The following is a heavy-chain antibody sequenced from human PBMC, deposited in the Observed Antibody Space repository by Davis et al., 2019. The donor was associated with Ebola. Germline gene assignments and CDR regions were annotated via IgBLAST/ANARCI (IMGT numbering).Heavy chain of an antibody. V-gene: IGHV3-9*01. CDR1: GFRFDDYA. CDR3: AKDRADFSAFDI. Sequence: PGGSLRLSCAASGFRFDDYAMHWVRQVPGKGLEFVSGIGWNSYDIAYADSVRGRFTISRDNAKNSLYLQMNSLKTEDTALYYCAKDRADFSAFDIWGQGTVVTVSS. J-gene: IGHJ3*02. D-gene: IGHD3/OR15-3a*01. CDR2: IGWNSYDI.